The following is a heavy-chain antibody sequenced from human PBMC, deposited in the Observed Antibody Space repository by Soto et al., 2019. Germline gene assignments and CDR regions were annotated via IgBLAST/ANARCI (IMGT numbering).Heavy chain of an antibody. V-gene: IGHV1-3*01. Sequence: GAVQVSCKASGYTFTSYAMHWVLQAPGQRLEWMGWINAGNGNTKYSQKFQGRVTITRDTSASTAYMELSSLRSEDTAVYYCAIGAYYYDSGLDYWGQGTLVTVSS. D-gene: IGHD3-22*01. J-gene: IGHJ4*02. CDR2: INAGNGNT. CDR3: AIGAYYYDSGLDY. CDR1: GYTFTSYA.